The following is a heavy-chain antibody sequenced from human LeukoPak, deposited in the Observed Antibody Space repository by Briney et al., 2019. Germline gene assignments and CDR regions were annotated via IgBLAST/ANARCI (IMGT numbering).Heavy chain of an antibody. D-gene: IGHD3-16*02. Sequence: TSETLSLTCAVSGGSISSGGYSWSWIRQPPGKGLEWIGYIYHSGSTYYNPSLKSRVTISVDRSKNQFSLKLSSVTAADTAVYYCARAYDYVWGSYRVPNWFDPWGQGTLVTVSS. V-gene: IGHV4-30-2*01. CDR2: IYHSGST. J-gene: IGHJ5*02. CDR3: ARAYDYVWGSYRVPNWFDP. CDR1: GGSISSGGYS.